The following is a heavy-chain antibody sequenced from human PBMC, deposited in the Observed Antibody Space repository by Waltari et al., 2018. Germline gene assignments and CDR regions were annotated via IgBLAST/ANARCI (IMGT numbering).Heavy chain of an antibody. CDR1: GFIVSYNY. J-gene: IGHJ4*02. V-gene: IGHV3-53*01. CDR2: IYAGGAT. Sequence: EVQLVESGGGLVQPGGSLRLSCVASGFIVSYNYMSWVRQAPGKGRVWVSVIYAGGATYYADSVKCRFTISRDKPKSTLYLQMNSLRVDDTAVYYCARAGLGSPLEWQRMFDSWGQGTLVTVSS. D-gene: IGHD3-3*01. CDR3: ARAGLGSPLEWQRMFDS.